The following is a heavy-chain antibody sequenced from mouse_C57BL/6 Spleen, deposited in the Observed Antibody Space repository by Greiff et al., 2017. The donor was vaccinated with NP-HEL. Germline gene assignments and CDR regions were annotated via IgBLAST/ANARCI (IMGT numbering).Heavy chain of an antibody. J-gene: IGHJ1*03. CDR1: GYTFTSYW. CDR2: IYPSDSET. Sequence: QVQLQQPGAELVRPGSSVKLSCKASGYTFTSYWMDWVKQRPVQGLEWIGNIYPSDSETHYNQKFKDKATLTVDKSSSTAYMQLSSLTSEDSAVYYCARTLYYYGSSHRYFDVWGTGTTVTVSS. CDR3: ARTLYYYGSSHRYFDV. D-gene: IGHD1-1*01. V-gene: IGHV1-61*01.